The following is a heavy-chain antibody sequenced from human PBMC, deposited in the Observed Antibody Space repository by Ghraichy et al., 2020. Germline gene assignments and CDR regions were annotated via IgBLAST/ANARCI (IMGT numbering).Heavy chain of an antibody. CDR2: ISSSSTI. J-gene: IGHJ4*02. CDR1: GFTFSSYS. CDR3: ARYGWLLRPLDY. D-gene: IGHD3-22*01. Sequence: LSLTCAASGFTFSSYSMNWVRQAPGKGLEWVSYISSSSTIYYADSVKGRFTISRDNAKNSLYLQMNSLRDEDTAVYYCARYGWLLRPLDYWGQGTLVTVSS. V-gene: IGHV3-48*02.